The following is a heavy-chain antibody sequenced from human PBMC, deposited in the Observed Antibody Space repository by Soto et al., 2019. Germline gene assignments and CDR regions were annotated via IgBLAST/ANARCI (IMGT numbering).Heavy chain of an antibody. J-gene: IGHJ6*02. D-gene: IGHD2-2*01. CDR2: IIPIFGIP. V-gene: IGHV1-69*08. CDR3: AREDRDRETGLVPAAIDGMDV. CDR1: GGTFSRYS. Sequence: QVQLVQSGAEVKKPGSSVKVSCKASGGTFSRYSITWVRQAPGHGLEWIGRIIPIFGIPSYAQKFQGRVTITAYESRRTAYMELSTLRSEDTAVYYCAREDRDRETGLVPAAIDGMDVWGQGTTVTVSS.